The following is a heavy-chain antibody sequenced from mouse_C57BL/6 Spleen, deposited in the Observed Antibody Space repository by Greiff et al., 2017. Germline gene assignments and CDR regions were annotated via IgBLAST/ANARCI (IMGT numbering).Heavy chain of an antibody. CDR3: ARGYGDDEHYYAMDY. CDR2: IDPSDSYT. J-gene: IGHJ4*01. D-gene: IGHD2-2*01. Sequence: VQLQQPGAELVMPGASVKLSCKASGYTFTSYWMHWVKQRPGQGLEWIGEIDPSDSYTNYNQKFKGKSTLTVDKSSSTAYMQLSRLTSEDSAVYYCARGYGDDEHYYAMDYWGQGTSVTVSS. V-gene: IGHV1-69*01. CDR1: GYTFTSYW.